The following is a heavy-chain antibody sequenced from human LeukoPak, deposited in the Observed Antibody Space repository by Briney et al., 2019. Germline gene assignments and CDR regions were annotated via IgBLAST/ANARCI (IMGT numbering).Heavy chain of an antibody. Sequence: GGSLRLSCAASGFILTNYGMHWVRQAPGKGLEGVAVFWAHGRSQYFSDSVKGRFSISRDTSSSTVHLQMNSLRAEDTAVYYCARDDDTSSHYSLFQYWGQGTLVTVSS. CDR2: FWAHGRSQ. CDR3: ARDDDTSSHYSLFQY. CDR1: GFILTNYG. D-gene: IGHD3-22*01. V-gene: IGHV3-33*01. J-gene: IGHJ4*02.